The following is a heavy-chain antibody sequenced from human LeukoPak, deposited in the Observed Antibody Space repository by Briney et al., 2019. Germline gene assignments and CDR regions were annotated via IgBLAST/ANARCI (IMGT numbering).Heavy chain of an antibody. CDR3: ARGRAAADDFDL. CDR2: VNTYKGDT. CDR1: GYTFNTYS. V-gene: IGHV1-18*01. Sequence: GASVKVSCKTSGYTFNTYSINWVRQAPGQGLVWLGWVNTYKGDTKYTQKFQGRVTLTTDPSTSTVYMELTNPRSDDTAMYYCARGRAAADDFDLWGQGTLVTVSS. D-gene: IGHD6-13*01. J-gene: IGHJ4*02.